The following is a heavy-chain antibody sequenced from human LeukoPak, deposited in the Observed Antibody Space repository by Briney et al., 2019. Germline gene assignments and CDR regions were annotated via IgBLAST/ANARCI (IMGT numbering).Heavy chain of an antibody. CDR3: ASEIAAAGRGDY. D-gene: IGHD6-13*01. V-gene: IGHV3-21*01. CDR1: GFTFSSYS. CDR2: ISSSSSYI. J-gene: IGHJ4*02. Sequence: GGSLRLSCAASGFTFSSYSMNWVRQAPGKGLEWVSSISSSSSYIYYADSVKGRFTISRDNAKNSLYLQMNSLRAEDTAVYYCASEIAAAGRGDYWGQGTLVTVSS.